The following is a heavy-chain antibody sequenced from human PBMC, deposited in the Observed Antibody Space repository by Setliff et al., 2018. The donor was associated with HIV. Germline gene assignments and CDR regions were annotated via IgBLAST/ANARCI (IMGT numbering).Heavy chain of an antibody. J-gene: IGHJ4*02. CDR2: ISWSGDRV. CDR1: EFTFSDYE. V-gene: IGHV3-20*04. Sequence: GGSLRLSCAASEFTFSDYEMNWVRQAPGQGLEWVSIISWSGDRVDYADSVKGRFTISRDNAKDSLYLQMRGLRLEDAAMYYCVRAGRPFRGAMTGLTFDFWGQGALVTVSS. CDR3: VRAGRPFRGAMTGLTFDF. D-gene: IGHD6-6*01.